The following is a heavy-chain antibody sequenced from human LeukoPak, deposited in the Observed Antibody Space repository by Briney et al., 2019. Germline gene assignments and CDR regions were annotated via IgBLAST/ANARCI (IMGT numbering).Heavy chain of an antibody. J-gene: IGHJ6*03. D-gene: IGHD6-13*01. Sequence: KPSEALSLTCTVSGGSISSSSYYWGRIRQPPGKGLEWIGSIYHSGSTYYNPSLKSRVTISVDTSKNQFSLKLSSVTAADTAVYYCARASSSWYGGYYYYMDVWGKGTTVTVSS. CDR1: GGSISSSSYY. V-gene: IGHV4-39*07. CDR2: IYHSGST. CDR3: ARASSSWYGGYYYYMDV.